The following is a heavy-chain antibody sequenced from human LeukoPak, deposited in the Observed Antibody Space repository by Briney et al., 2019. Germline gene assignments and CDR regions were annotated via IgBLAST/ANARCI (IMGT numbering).Heavy chain of an antibody. CDR3: ARDKRGLDQPDN. CDR1: GYTFTSYG. Sequence: GASVKVSCKASGYTFTSYGISWVRQPPGQGLEWMGWISAYNGKTNYEQKLQGRVTMTTDKSTSTAYMELRSLRSDDTAVYYCARDKRGLDQPDNWGQGTLVTVSS. J-gene: IGHJ4*02. V-gene: IGHV1-18*01. D-gene: IGHD1/OR15-1a*01. CDR2: ISAYNGKT.